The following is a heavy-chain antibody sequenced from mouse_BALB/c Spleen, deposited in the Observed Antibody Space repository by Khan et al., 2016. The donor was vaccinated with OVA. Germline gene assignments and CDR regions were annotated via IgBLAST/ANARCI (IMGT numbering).Heavy chain of an antibody. V-gene: IGHV3-2*02. CDR3: VRWRSY. CDR2: INYSGRT. J-gene: IGHJ3*01. Sequence: EVKLEESGPGLVKPSQSLSLTCTVTGYSITSDYARYWLRQFPGNKLERMGYINYSGRTSYTPSLKSRITITRDTSKNQFFLQLNSVTTEDTATYYCVRWRSYWGQGTLVTVSA. CDR1: GYSITSDYA.